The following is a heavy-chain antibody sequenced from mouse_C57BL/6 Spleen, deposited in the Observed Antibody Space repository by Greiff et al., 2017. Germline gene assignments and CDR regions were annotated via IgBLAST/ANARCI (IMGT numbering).Heavy chain of an antibody. Sequence: VQLKQSGPGLVQPSQSLSITCTVSGFSLTSYGVHWVRQSPGKGLEWLGVIWSGGSTDYNAAFISRLSISKDNSKSQVFFKMNSLQADDTAIYYCARMGTGPYAMDYWGQGTSVTVSS. CDR2: IWSGGST. J-gene: IGHJ4*01. D-gene: IGHD4-1*01. CDR3: ARMGTGPYAMDY. CDR1: GFSLTSYG. V-gene: IGHV2-2*01.